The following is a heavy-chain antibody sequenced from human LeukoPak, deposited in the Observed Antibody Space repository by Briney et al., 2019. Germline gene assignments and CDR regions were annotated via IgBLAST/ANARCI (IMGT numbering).Heavy chain of an antibody. J-gene: IGHJ4*02. Sequence: ASVKVSCKASGYTFTDYYIHWVRQAPGQGLEWMGWINPADGGTKFAQNFQVRVTMTSDTSISTAYMELSSLRSDDTAVYYCARDERYDSSGYPFDYWGQGTLVTVSS. CDR1: GYTFTDYY. CDR3: ARDERYDSSGYPFDY. CDR2: INPADGGT. D-gene: IGHD3-22*01. V-gene: IGHV1-2*02.